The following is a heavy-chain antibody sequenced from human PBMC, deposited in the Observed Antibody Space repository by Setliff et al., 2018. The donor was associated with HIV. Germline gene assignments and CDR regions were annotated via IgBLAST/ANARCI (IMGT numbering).Heavy chain of an antibody. CDR1: GDSVNDRSYF. D-gene: IGHD2-15*01. CDR2: FYYNGDS. Sequence: NPSETLSLTCTVSGDSVNDRSYFWGWIRQPPGKGLEWIGTFYYNGDSRYNPSLKSRVTISVDTSKNQFPLNLRSVAAADTAVYYCARDDRCSGGCCYSYWGQGALVTVSS. V-gene: IGHV4-39*06. J-gene: IGHJ4*02. CDR3: ARDDRCSGGCCYSY.